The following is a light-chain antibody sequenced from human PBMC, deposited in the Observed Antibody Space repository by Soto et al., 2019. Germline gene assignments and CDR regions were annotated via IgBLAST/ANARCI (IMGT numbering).Light chain of an antibody. Sequence: ETVLTQSPGTLSLSPGERVTLSCRASQSVCTRCLAWYQQKPGQSPRLLIYGASSRATGIPDRFSGSGSGTDFTLTISRLEPEDFAVYYCQHYGTTPWTFGQGTKLGSK. V-gene: IGKV3-20*01. CDR3: QHYGTTPWT. CDR2: GAS. CDR1: QSVCTRC. J-gene: IGKJ1*01.